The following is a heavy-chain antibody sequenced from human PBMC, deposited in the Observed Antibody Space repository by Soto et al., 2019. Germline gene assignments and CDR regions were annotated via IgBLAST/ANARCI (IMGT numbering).Heavy chain of an antibody. V-gene: IGHV4-30-4*01. CDR2: IYYSGST. CDR1: GGSISSGDYY. CDR3: ARDAGGIVLVPAATDGMDV. Sequence: QVQLQESGPGLVKPSQTLSLTCTVSGGSISSGDYYWSWIRQPPGKGLEWIGYIYYSGSTYYNPSLKSRVTISVDASKNQCSLKLSSVTAADTAVYYCARDAGGIVLVPAATDGMDVWGQGTTVTVSS. D-gene: IGHD2-2*01. J-gene: IGHJ6*02.